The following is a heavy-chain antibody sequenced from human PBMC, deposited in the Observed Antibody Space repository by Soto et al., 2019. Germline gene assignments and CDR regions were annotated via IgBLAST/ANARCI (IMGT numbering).Heavy chain of an antibody. J-gene: IGHJ3*02. CDR1: GGSVSSRNW. D-gene: IGHD2-21*02. V-gene: IGHV4-4*02. CDR2: IYHSGSA. CDR3: ARVPGVVVSADDAFDI. Sequence: QVQLQESGPGLVKPSGTLSLTCAVSGGSVSSRNWWSWVRQSPVKGLEWMGEIYHSGSAHYNPSLKSRATISLDKSKNQFSLRLTSVTAADTAVYYCARVPGVVVSADDAFDIWGPGTRVIVSS.